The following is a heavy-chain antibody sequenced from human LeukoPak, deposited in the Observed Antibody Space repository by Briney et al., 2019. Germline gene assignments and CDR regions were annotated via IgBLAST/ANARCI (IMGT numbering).Heavy chain of an antibody. CDR3: AKRLIRGYSYTPAFDY. CDR2: ISGSGGST. D-gene: IGHD5-18*01. J-gene: IGHJ4*02. V-gene: IGHV3-23*01. Sequence: QSGGSLRLSCAASGFTFSSYAMSWVRQAPGKGLEWVSAISGSGGSTYYADSVKGRFTISRDNSKNTLYLQMNSLRAEDTAVYYCAKRLIRGYSYTPAFDYWGQGTLVTVSS. CDR1: GFTFSSYA.